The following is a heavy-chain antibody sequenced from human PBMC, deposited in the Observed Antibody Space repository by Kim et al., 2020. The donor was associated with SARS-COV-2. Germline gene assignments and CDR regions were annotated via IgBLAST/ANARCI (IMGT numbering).Heavy chain of an antibody. Sequence: GGSLRLSCVASGFSVSSYGMHWVRQAPGKGLEWVAAVWADGSKKYYVESVEGRFAISRDTSKRTVFLQMNSLGAEDTAVYYCARDADTTGNYWYFDLWGR. CDR2: VWADGSKK. CDR1: GFSVSSYG. V-gene: IGHV3-33*01. J-gene: IGHJ2*01. CDR3: ARDADTTGNYWYFDL. D-gene: IGHD1-1*01.